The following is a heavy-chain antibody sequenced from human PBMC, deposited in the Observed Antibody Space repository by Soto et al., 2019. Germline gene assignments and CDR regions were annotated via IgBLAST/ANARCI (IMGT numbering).Heavy chain of an antibody. V-gene: IGHV3-74*01. CDR2: IDSDGSTT. CDR1: GFTFSVYW. J-gene: IGHJ6*02. D-gene: IGHD4-4*01. CDR3: ARPGYSNYGPGVDV. Sequence: GGSLRLSCAASGFTFSVYWMHWVRQAPGKGLVWVSRIDSDGSTTSYADSVKGRFTISRDNAKSTLYPQMNSLRAEDTAVYYCARPGYSNYGPGVDVWGQGTTVTVSS.